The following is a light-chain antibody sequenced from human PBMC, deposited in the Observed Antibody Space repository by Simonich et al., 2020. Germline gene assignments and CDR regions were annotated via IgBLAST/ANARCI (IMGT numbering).Light chain of an antibody. CDR2: EVS. J-gene: IGKJ1*01. Sequence: DIVMTQTPLSLSVTPGQPASISCKSSQSLLHSDGKTYLYGYLQMPGQSPQILIYEVSNRCSGVPDRFSGSGSGTDFTLKISRVEAEDVGVYYCMQSIQLPRTFGQGTKVEIK. CDR1: QSLLHSDGKTY. V-gene: IGKV2D-29*02. CDR3: MQSIQLPRT.